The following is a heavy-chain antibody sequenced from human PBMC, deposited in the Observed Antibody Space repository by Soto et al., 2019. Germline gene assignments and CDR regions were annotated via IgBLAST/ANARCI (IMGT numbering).Heavy chain of an antibody. CDR2: IYYSGST. J-gene: IGHJ4*02. CDR1: GGSMNTYY. V-gene: IGHV4-59*06. Sequence: PSETLSLTCTVSGGSMNTYYWSWIRQPPGKGLEWIGYIYYSGSTYYNPSLKSRVTISVDTSKNQFSLKLSSVTAADTAVYYCASRKSSPYFDYWGQGTLVTVSS. D-gene: IGHD3-10*01. CDR3: ASRKSSPYFDY.